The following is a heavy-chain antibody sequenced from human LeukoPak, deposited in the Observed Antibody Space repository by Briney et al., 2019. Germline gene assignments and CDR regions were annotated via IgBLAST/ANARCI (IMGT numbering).Heavy chain of an antibody. V-gene: IGHV3-21*01. D-gene: IGHD6-13*01. CDR2: IGFSTTYI. Sequence: GGSLRLSCAGSAFTFSSHTINWVRQAPGRGLEWVSCIGFSTTYIHYADSVKGRFTVTRDNAKGSVSLQMNSLRAEDTAVYYCARAAYSSTWYSRYFDLWGRGTLVTVSS. CDR3: ARAAYSSTWYSRYFDL. CDR1: AFTFSSHT. J-gene: IGHJ2*01.